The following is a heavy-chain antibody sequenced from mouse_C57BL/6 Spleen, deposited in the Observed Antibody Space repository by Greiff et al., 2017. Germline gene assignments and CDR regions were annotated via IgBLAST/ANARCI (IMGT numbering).Heavy chain of an antibody. J-gene: IGHJ4*01. Sequence: QVQLQQPGAELVKPGASVKMSCKASGYTFTSYWITWVKQRPGQGLEWIGDIYPGSGSTNYNEKFKSKATLTVDTSSSTAYMQLSSLTSEDSAVYYCERRGLYYDYEDYYAMDDWGQGTSVTVSS. CDR1: GYTFTSYW. D-gene: IGHD2-4*01. V-gene: IGHV1-55*01. CDR3: ERRGLYYDYEDYYAMDD. CDR2: IYPGSGST.